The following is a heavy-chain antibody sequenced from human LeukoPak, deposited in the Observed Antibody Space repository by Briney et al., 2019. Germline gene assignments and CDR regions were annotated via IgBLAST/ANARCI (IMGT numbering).Heavy chain of an antibody. Sequence: GGSLRLSCAASGFIFSSYAMSWVRQAPGKGLEWVSGISGSGGNTFYADSVKGRFTISRDNSKSTLSLQMNSLRAEDTAVYYCARGGYYGSGSYDYWGQGTLVTVSS. CDR3: ARGGYYGSGSYDY. J-gene: IGHJ4*02. V-gene: IGHV3-23*01. D-gene: IGHD3-10*01. CDR1: GFIFSSYA. CDR2: ISGSGGNT.